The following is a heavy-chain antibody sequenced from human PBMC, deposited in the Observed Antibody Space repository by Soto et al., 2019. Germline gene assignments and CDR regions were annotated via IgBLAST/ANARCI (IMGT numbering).Heavy chain of an antibody. CDR3: ARDVRSRRYDL. Sequence: QVQLVESGGGVVQPGRSLRLSCAASGFTFRNYGMQWVRQAPGKGLEWLAVIWYDGSNKYYADSVKGRFTISRDNSKNTLYLEMNSLRDEDTAVYYCARDVRSRRYDLWGQGTLVIVSS. D-gene: IGHD3-10*02. CDR2: IWYDGSNK. J-gene: IGHJ5*02. V-gene: IGHV3-33*01. CDR1: GFTFRNYG.